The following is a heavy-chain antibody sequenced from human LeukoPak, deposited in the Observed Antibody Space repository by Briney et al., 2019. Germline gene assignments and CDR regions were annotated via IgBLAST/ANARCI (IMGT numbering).Heavy chain of an antibody. D-gene: IGHD1/OR15-1a*01. CDR2: IWGDGNKK. CDR3: AREGLTTSPNNALDI. CDR1: GFTFSSYG. V-gene: IGHV3-33*01. J-gene: IGHJ3*02. Sequence: GGSLRLSCAVSGFTFSSYGMHWVRQAPGKGLEWVAVIWGDGNKKYYADFVKGRFTISRDNFKSTLFLQVNSLRVEDTAVYYCAREGLTTSPNNALDIWGQGTTVTVLS.